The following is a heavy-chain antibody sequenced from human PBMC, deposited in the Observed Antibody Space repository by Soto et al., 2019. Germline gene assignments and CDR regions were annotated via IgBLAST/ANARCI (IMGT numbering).Heavy chain of an antibody. D-gene: IGHD3-10*01. J-gene: IGHJ5*02. Sequence: SETLSLTCTVSGGSISSYYWSWIRQPPGKGLEWIGYIYYSGSTNYNPSLKSRVTISVDTSKNQFSLKLSSVTAADTAVYYCARVANEITMVRGVISWFDPWGQGTLVTVSS. V-gene: IGHV4-59*01. CDR3: ARVANEITMVRGVISWFDP. CDR2: IYYSGST. CDR1: GGSISSYY.